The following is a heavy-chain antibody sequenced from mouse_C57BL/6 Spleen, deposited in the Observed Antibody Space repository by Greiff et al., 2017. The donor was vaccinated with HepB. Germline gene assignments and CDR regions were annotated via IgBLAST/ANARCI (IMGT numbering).Heavy chain of an antibody. CDR2: ISYDGSN. V-gene: IGHV3-6*01. J-gene: IGHJ4*01. CDR3: GGNYPYYAMDY. Sequence: EVQLVESGPGLVKPSQSLSLTCSVTGYSITSGYYWNWIRQFPGNKLEWMGYISYDGSNNYNPSLKNRISITRDTSKNQFFLKLDSVTTEDTATYYCGGNYPYYAMDYWGQGTSVTVSS. D-gene: IGHD2-1*01. CDR1: GYSITSGYY.